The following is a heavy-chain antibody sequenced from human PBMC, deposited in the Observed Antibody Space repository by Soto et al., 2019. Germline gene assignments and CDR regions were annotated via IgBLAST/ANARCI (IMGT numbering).Heavy chain of an antibody. Sequence: EVQLVESGGGLVQPGGSLRLSCAASGFTFSTYWMHWVRQPPGKGLGWVSRINNDGSNTAYADSVKGRFTISRDNAQSTLYLQMNSLRAEDTAVYYSARDPMIGSTDYGLDVWGQGTTVSVSS. V-gene: IGHV3-74*01. CDR2: INNDGSNT. CDR1: GFTFSTYW. J-gene: IGHJ6*02. D-gene: IGHD2-21*01. CDR3: ARDPMIGSTDYGLDV.